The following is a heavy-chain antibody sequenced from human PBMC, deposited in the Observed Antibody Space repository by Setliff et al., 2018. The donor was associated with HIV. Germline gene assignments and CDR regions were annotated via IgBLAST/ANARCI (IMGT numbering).Heavy chain of an antibody. CDR3: AREATPRHSSGWVYFDY. CDR1: GFTFSNYE. J-gene: IGHJ4*02. Sequence: GGSLRLSCAASGFTFSNYEMSWVRQAPGKGPEWVSYITGSGDTIYYADSVKGRFTMARDNAKDSVYLQMNTLRVEDTAVYYCAREATPRHSSGWVYFDYWGQGRMVTVSS. CDR2: ITGSGDTI. V-gene: IGHV3-48*03. D-gene: IGHD6-19*01.